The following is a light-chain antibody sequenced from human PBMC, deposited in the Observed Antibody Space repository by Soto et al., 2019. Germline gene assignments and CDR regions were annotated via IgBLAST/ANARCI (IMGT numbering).Light chain of an antibody. CDR1: SSDVGDYNY. V-gene: IGLV2-14*03. Sequence: QSALTQPASVSGSPGQSITISCTGTSSDVGDYNYVSWYQHHPGKAPKLMIYDVTHRPSGVSNRFSGSKSGNTASLTISGLQAEDEADYYCSSYTSSSTHVVFGGGTKLTVL. J-gene: IGLJ2*01. CDR2: DVT. CDR3: SSYTSSSTHVV.